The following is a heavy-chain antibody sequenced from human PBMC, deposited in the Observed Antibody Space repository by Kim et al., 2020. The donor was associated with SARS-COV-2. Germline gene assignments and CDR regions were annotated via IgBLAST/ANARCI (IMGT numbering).Heavy chain of an antibody. V-gene: IGHV1-8*01. D-gene: IGHD3-10*01. CDR3: ARGVTMVRGVLKISDF. CDR2: MKPDNGNT. J-gene: IGHJ4*02. Sequence: ASVKVSCKASGYTFTSYDINWVRQAPGQGLEWMGWMKPDNGNTGYAQKFQGRVTMTRNTSISTAYMELSSLTSGDTAVYYCARGVTMVRGVLKISDFWGQGALVTVSS. CDR1: GYTFTSYD.